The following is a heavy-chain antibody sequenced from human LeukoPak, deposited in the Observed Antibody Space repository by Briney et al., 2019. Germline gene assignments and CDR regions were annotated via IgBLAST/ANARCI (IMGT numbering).Heavy chain of an antibody. D-gene: IGHD1-1*01. J-gene: IGHJ6*03. CDR3: ARDYWNDGYMDV. CDR2: IIPIFGTA. V-gene: IGHV1-69*05. Sequence: ASVKVSCKASGGTFSSYAISWVRQAPGQGLEWMGRIIPIFGTANYAQKFQGRVTITTDESTSTAYMELSSLRSEDTAVYYCARDYWNDGYMDVWGKGTTVTVSS. CDR1: GGTFSSYA.